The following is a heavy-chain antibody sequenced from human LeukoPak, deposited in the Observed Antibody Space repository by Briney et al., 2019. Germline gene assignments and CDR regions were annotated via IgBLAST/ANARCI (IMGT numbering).Heavy chain of an antibody. J-gene: IGHJ4*02. CDR2: VFPSGGT. V-gene: IGHV4-61*01. CDR1: GDFDSSTLFY. CDR3: ARAKGGFRDLFMGLDY. Sequence: SETLSLTCTVSGDFDSSTLFYWSWLRQSPGKRLEWIGNVFPSGGTNSNPSLESRVSMSMDTTKRQFSLRLKSVTAADTAVYYCARAKGGFRDLFMGLDYWGRGTLVAVSS. D-gene: IGHD3-10*01.